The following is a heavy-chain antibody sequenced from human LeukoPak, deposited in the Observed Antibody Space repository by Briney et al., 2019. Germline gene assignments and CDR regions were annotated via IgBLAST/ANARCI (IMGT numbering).Heavy chain of an antibody. J-gene: IGHJ4*02. V-gene: IGHV4-31*03. D-gene: IGHD2-2*02. CDR3: ARAEYCSSTSCYTSEGPYDY. CDR2: IHYSGST. CDR1: GGSISSGGYY. Sequence: PSQTLSHTCTVSGGSISSGGYYWSWIRQHPGKGLEWIGYIHYSGSTYYNPSLKSRVTISVDTSKNQFSLKLSSVTAADTAVYYCARAEYCSSTSCYTSEGPYDYWGQGTLVTVSS.